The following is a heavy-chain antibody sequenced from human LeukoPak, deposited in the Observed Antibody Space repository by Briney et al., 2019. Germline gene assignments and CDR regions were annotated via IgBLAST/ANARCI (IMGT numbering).Heavy chain of an antibody. CDR3: ASTIGSSPYYYDKPPTY. Sequence: GASVKVSCKASGYTFTGYYMHWVRQAPGQGLEWMGWINPNSGGTNYAQKFQGRVTMTRDTSISTAYMELSRLRSDDTAVYYCASTIGSSPYYYDKPPTYWGQGTLVTVSS. J-gene: IGHJ4*02. V-gene: IGHV1-2*02. D-gene: IGHD3-22*01. CDR2: INPNSGGT. CDR1: GYTFTGYY.